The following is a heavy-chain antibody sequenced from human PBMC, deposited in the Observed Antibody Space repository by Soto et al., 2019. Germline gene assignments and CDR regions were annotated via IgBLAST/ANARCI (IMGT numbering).Heavy chain of an antibody. D-gene: IGHD3-22*01. CDR1: GASISSSNW. Sequence: SETLSLPCAVSGASISSSNWWSWVRHPPGKGLEWIGDIYHDGSTNRNPSLKSRATISVDKSKNQFSLRLTSVTAADTAVYYCARHYYYANHYYYAMDVWGQGTTVPVSS. J-gene: IGHJ6*02. CDR2: IYHDGST. CDR3: ARHYYYANHYYYAMDV. V-gene: IGHV4-4*02.